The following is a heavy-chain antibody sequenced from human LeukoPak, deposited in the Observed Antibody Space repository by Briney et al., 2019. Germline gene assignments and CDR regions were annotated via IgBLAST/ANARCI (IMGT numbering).Heavy chain of an antibody. CDR1: GGSFSGYY. CDR3: ARSSVGQWLIIKRFAY. D-gene: IGHD6-19*01. Sequence: PSETLSLTCAVYGGSFSGYYWNWIRQPPGKGLEWIGEINHSGSTDYNPSLKSRVTMSIDASNNQFSLKLSSVTAADTAVYYCARSSVGQWLIIKRFAYWGQGTLVTVSS. V-gene: IGHV4-34*01. J-gene: IGHJ4*02. CDR2: INHSGST.